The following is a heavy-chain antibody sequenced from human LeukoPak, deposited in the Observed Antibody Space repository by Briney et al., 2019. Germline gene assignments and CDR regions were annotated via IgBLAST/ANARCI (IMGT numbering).Heavy chain of an antibody. CDR1: GFTFSSYG. V-gene: IGHV3-33*06. Sequence: GGSLRLSCAASGFTFSSYGMHWVRQAPGKGLEWVAVIWYDGSNKYYADSVKGRFTISRDNSENTLYLQMNSQRAEDTAVYYCAKDLDGYIDYWGQGTLVTVSS. D-gene: IGHD1-1*01. J-gene: IGHJ4*02. CDR3: AKDLDGYIDY. CDR2: IWYDGSNK.